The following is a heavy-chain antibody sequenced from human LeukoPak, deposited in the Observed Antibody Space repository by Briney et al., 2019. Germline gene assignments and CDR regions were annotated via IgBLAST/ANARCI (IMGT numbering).Heavy chain of an antibody. CDR3: ARSEFSRGWYIFDY. Sequence: SETLSLTCTVSGGSITSYYWSWIRQPPGKGLEWIGYIYYSGSTNYNPSLKSRVTISIDTSKNQFSLKLSSVTAADTAVYYCARSEFSRGWYIFDYWGQGTLVTVSS. V-gene: IGHV4-59*01. CDR2: IYYSGST. D-gene: IGHD6-19*01. J-gene: IGHJ4*02. CDR1: GGSITSYY.